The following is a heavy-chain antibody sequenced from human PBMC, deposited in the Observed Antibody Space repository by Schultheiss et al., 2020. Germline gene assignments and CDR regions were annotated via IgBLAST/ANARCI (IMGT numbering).Heavy chain of an antibody. J-gene: IGHJ6*02. Sequence: SETLSLTCTVSGGSFRTYYWSWVRQPPGKGLEWIGYIFYSGSTNYNPSLKSRVTISVDTSKNQFSLKLSSVTAADTAVYYCARALRRSTSKYGMDVWGQGNTVTVSS. CDR1: GGSFRTYY. CDR2: IFYSGST. CDR3: ARALRRSTSKYGMDV. V-gene: IGHV4-59*08. D-gene: IGHD2-2*01.